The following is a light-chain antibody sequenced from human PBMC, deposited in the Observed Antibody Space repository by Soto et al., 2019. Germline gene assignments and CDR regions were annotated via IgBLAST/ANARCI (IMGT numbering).Light chain of an antibody. CDR2: GNS. V-gene: IGLV1-40*01. Sequence: QSVLTQPPSVSGAPGQRVTISCTGSSSNIGAGYDVKWYQQVPRTAPKLLIYGNSNRPSGVPDRFSGSKSGTSASLAITGLQAEDEADYYCESYDSSLRVQVVVGGGTKVTVL. CDR3: ESYDSSLRVQVV. CDR1: SSNIGAGYD. J-gene: IGLJ2*01.